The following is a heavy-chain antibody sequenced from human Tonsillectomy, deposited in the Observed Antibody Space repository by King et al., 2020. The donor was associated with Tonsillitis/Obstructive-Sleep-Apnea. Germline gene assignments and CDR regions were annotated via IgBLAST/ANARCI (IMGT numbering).Heavy chain of an antibody. CDR2: ISGSGGST. CDR1: GFTFSNYA. V-gene: IGHV3-23*04. J-gene: IGHJ2*01. D-gene: IGHD6-19*01. Sequence: QLVQSGGGLVQPGGSLRLSCAASGFTFSNYAMSWVRQAPGKGLEWVSSISGSGGSTYYADSVKGRFTISRDNPKNTLYLQMNSLRAEDTAIYYCAKELVPPGIAVAAASDWYFDLWGRGTLVTVSS. CDR3: AKELVPPGIAVAAASDWYFDL.